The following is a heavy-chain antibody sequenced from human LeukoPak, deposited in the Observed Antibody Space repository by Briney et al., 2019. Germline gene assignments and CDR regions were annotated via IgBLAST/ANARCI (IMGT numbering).Heavy chain of an antibody. CDR1: GFTFGNYG. D-gene: IGHD1-26*01. Sequence: GGSLRLSCAASGFTFGNYGMSWVRQAPGKGLEWVSGINWNGGSTGYADSVKGRFTISRDNAKNSLYLQMNSLRAEDTALYYCARGLGELPRFDPWGQGTLVTVSS. CDR3: ARGLGELPRFDP. J-gene: IGHJ5*02. V-gene: IGHV3-20*04. CDR2: INWNGGST.